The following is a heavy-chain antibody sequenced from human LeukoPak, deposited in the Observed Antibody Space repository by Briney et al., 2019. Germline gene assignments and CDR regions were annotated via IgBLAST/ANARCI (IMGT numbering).Heavy chain of an antibody. V-gene: IGHV3-7*03. D-gene: IGHD6-6*01. CDR1: GFTFSGFW. CDR2: INSDGSEG. CDR3: ARSSYSSSSSV. J-gene: IGHJ3*01. Sequence: GGSLRLSCAVSGFTFSGFWMSWSRQVPGKGLEWVASINSDGSEGHYADVVKGRFTISRDNAKNSLYLQINSLRAEDTAVYYCARSSYSSSSSVWGQGTMVTVSS.